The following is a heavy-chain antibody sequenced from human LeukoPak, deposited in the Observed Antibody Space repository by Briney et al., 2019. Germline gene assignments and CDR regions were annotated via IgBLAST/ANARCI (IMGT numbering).Heavy chain of an antibody. CDR2: INPSSGST. D-gene: IGHD4-17*01. J-gene: IGHJ6*03. CDR1: GYTFTSYY. Sequence: ASVKLSCKASGYTFTSYYMYWVRQAPGQGLEWMGKINPSSGSTSYAQKFQGRVTMTRDTSITTAYMELSSLRSEDTAVYYCARRRITVTTTVAGYYYYYMDVWGKGTTVTVSS. CDR3: ARRRITVTTTVAGYYYYYMDV. V-gene: IGHV1-46*01.